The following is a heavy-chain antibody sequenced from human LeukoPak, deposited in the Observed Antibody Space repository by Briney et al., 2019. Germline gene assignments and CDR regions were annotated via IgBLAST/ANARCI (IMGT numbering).Heavy chain of an antibody. D-gene: IGHD5-18*01. CDR2: ISYDGSNK. Sequence: GGSLRLSCAASGFTFSSYGMHWVRQAPGKGLEWVAVISYDGSNKYYADSVKGRFTISRDNSKNTLYLQMNSLRAEDTAVYYCAKEGYSYGYEVGVDYWGQGTLVTVSS. J-gene: IGHJ4*02. CDR3: AKEGYSYGYEVGVDY. CDR1: GFTFSSYG. V-gene: IGHV3-30*18.